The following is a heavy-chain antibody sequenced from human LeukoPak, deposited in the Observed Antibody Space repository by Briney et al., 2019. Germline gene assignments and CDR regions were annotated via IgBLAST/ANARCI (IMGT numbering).Heavy chain of an antibody. V-gene: IGHV4-4*07. Sequence: SETLSLTCTVSGGSISYFYWSWIRQPAGKGLEWIGRIYTSGSTNYNPSLKSRVTISVDTSKNQFSLKLSSVTAADTAVYYCARHGYSYYYYMDVWGKGTTVTISS. CDR1: GGSISYFY. CDR3: ARHGYSYYYYMDV. D-gene: IGHD5-18*01. J-gene: IGHJ6*03. CDR2: IYTSGST.